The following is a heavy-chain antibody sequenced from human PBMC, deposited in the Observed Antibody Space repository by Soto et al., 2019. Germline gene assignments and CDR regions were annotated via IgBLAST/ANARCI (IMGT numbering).Heavy chain of an antibody. CDR3: AKPLIPGSGENYYYYYYMDV. CDR2: ISGSGGST. D-gene: IGHD3-10*01. CDR1: GFTFSSYA. Sequence: GGSLRLSCAASGFTFSSYAMSWVRQAPGKGLEWVSAISGSGGSTYYADSVKGRFTISRDNSKNTLYLQMNSLRAEDTAVYYCAKPLIPGSGENYYYYYYMDVWGKGTTVTVSS. V-gene: IGHV3-23*01. J-gene: IGHJ6*03.